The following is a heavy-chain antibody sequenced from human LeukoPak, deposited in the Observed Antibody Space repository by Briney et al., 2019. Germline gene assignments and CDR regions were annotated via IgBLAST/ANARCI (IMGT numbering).Heavy chain of an antibody. CDR3: ATVYYYGSGSYYWNY. CDR1: GYTLTELS. CDR2: FDPEDSET. D-gene: IGHD3-10*01. J-gene: IGHJ4*02. V-gene: IGHV1-24*01. Sequence: GASVKVSCQVSGYTLTELSMHWVRQPPGKGLEWMGGFDPEDSETIYAQKFQGRVTMNEDKSKDTAYMELSSLRSEDTAVYYCATVYYYGSGSYYWNYWGRGPWSPCPQ.